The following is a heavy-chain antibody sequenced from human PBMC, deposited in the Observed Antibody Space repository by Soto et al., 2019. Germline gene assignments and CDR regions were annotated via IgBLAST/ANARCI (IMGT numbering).Heavy chain of an antibody. CDR1: GFSLSISGVG. CDR2: IYWNDDT. J-gene: IGHJ4*02. V-gene: IGHV2-5*01. Sequence: QITLKESGPTLVKPTQTLTLTCTFSGFSLSISGVGVGWIRQPPGKALEWLALIYWNDDTFYSPSLKSRLTITKDTSKKQVVVTMTNLDHVYTATYYCARSLYCSGGSCHFDYWGQGTLVTVSS. CDR3: ARSLYCSGGSCHFDY. D-gene: IGHD2-15*01.